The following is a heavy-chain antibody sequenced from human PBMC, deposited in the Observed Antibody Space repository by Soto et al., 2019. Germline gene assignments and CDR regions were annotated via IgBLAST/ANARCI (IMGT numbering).Heavy chain of an antibody. V-gene: IGHV1-18*01. J-gene: IGHJ6*02. D-gene: IGHD2-2*01. CDR2: ISAYNGNT. CDR3: ARDKLAVARSSYGMVV. CDR1: GYTFTSYG. Sequence: QVQLVQSGAEVKKPGASVKVSCKASGYTFTSYGISWVRQAPGQGLEWMGWISAYNGNTNDAQKLQGRVTMSTDPSTSTGYMELRSLRSDDKAVDCCARDKLAVARSSYGMVVWGQGTTVTFSS.